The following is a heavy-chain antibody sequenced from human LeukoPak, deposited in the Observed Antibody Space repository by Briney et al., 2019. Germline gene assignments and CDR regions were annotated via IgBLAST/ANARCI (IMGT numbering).Heavy chain of an antibody. CDR3: AKSTFYYDTFVNAFDF. D-gene: IGHD3-22*01. V-gene: IGHV4-61*02. CDR1: GGSISSGSYY. Sequence: SQTLSLTCTVSGGSISSGSYYWSWIRQPAGKGLEWIGRIYTSGSTNYNPSLKSRVTISVDTSKNQFSLKLSSVTAADTAVYYCAKSTFYYDTFVNAFDFWGQGTVVTVSS. J-gene: IGHJ3*01. CDR2: IYTSGST.